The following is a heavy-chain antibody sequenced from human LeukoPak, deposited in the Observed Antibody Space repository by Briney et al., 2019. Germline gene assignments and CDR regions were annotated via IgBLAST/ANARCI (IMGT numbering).Heavy chain of an antibody. CDR1: GFTFSSYW. CDR2: INSDGSST. Sequence: GGSLRLSCAASGFTFSSYWMHWVRQAPGKGLVWVSRINSDGSSTTYADSVKGRFTVSRDNAKNTLYLQMNSLRAEDTAVYYCARRYCSAGSCYSSILYYYYYGMDVWGQGTTVTVSS. CDR3: ARRYCSAGSCYSSILYYYYYGMDV. V-gene: IGHV3-74*01. D-gene: IGHD2-15*01. J-gene: IGHJ6*02.